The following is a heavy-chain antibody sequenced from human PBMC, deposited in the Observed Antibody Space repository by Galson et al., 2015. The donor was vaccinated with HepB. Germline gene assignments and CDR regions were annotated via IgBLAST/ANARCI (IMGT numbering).Heavy chain of an antibody. CDR3: ARNPYYGMDV. CDR2: ISSSATSM. CDR1: GFTFSAYS. Sequence: LRLSCAASGFTFSAYSMNWVRQAPGKGLEWVSYISSSATSMYYADSVKGRFTISRDNAKNSLYLQMNSLGAEDTAVYSCARNPYYGMDVWGQGTTVTVSS. V-gene: IGHV3-48*04. J-gene: IGHJ6*02.